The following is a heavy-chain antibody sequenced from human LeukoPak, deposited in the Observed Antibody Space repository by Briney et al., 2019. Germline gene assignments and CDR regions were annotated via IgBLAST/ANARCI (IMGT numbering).Heavy chain of an antibody. CDR2: ISSSSSYI. J-gene: IGHJ4*02. Sequence: GGSLRLSCAASGFTFITYSMNWVRQAPGKGLEWVSSISSSSSYIYYADSVRGRFTISRDNPKNSLYLQMNSLRAEDTAVYYCARVALVSGPSYGSESEAADYWGQGTLVTVFS. CDR3: ARVALVSGPSYGSESEAADY. D-gene: IGHD3-10*01. V-gene: IGHV3-21*01. CDR1: GFTFITYS.